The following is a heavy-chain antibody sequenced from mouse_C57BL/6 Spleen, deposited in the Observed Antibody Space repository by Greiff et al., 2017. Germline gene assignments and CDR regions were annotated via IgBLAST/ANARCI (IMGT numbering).Heavy chain of an antibody. J-gene: IGHJ2*01. CDR2: INPSNGGT. D-gene: IGHD4-1*01. CDR3: ARGVTGTGYFDY. V-gene: IGHV1-53*01. CDR1: GYTFTSYW. Sequence: QVQLQQPGTELVKPGASVKLSCKASGYTFTSYWMHWVKQRPGQSLEWIGNINPSNGGTNYNEKFKSKATLTVDKSSSTAYMQLSSLTSEDSAVYYCARGVTGTGYFDYWGQGTTLTVSS.